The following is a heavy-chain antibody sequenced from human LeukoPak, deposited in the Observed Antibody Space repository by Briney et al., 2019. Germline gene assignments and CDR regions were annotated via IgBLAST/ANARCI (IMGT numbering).Heavy chain of an antibody. D-gene: IGHD3-10*01. CDR1: GYTFTNYA. CDR2: INAGNGNT. J-gene: IGHJ6*02. V-gene: IGHV1-3*01. Sequence: GASVKVSCKASGYTFTNYAVHWVRQAPGQRLEWMGWINAGNGNTKYSQKFQGRVTITRDTSTSTVYMELSSLRSEDTAVYYCARDPGRFGELLYGMDVWGQGTTVTVSS. CDR3: ARDPGRFGELLYGMDV.